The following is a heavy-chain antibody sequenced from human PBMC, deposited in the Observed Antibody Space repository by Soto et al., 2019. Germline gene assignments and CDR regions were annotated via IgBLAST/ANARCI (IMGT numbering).Heavy chain of an antibody. CDR3: AKDRLGGNFDY. CDR1: RFTFNNYA. CDR2: ISGTGGST. J-gene: IGHJ4*02. V-gene: IGHV3-23*01. Sequence: EVQLLDSGGGLVQPGGSLRLSCAASRFTFNNYAMNWVRQAPGKGLEWVATISGTGGSTYYADSVKGRFTISRDNSKNTLYLQMNSLRVEDTAVYYCAKDRLGGNFDYWGQGTQFTVSS.